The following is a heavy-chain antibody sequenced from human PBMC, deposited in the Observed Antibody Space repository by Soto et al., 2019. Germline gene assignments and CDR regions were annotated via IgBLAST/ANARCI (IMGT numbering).Heavy chain of an antibody. CDR1: GYSFSHYW. CDR2: IYPGDSDT. V-gene: IGHV5-51*01. D-gene: IGHD3-3*01. J-gene: IGHJ4*02. CDR3: ARSDFWSGKLDY. Sequence: PGASLKISCKASGYSFSHYWIAWVRHTPGKGLEWMGVIYPGDSDTRYSPSFQGQVTISADTSMYTAYLQRNSLKASDTALYFCARSDFWSGKLDYWGRGALVTLSS.